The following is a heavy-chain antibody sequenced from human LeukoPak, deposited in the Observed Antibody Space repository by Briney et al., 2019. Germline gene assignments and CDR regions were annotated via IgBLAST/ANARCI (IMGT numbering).Heavy chain of an antibody. V-gene: IGHV4-59*01. Sequence: SETLSLTCTVSGGSISSYYWSWIRQPPGKGLEWIGYIYYSGSTNYNPSLKSRVTISVDTSKNQFSLKLSSVTAADTAVYYCARMNYDYVWGSYRYDRSDAFDIWGQGTMVTVSS. CDR1: GGSISSYY. CDR3: ARMNYDYVWGSYRYDRSDAFDI. CDR2: IYYSGST. D-gene: IGHD3-16*02. J-gene: IGHJ3*02.